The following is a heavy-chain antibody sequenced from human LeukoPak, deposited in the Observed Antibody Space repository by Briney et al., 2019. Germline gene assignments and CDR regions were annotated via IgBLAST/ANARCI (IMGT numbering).Heavy chain of an antibody. CDR2: ISGSGGST. D-gene: IGHD2-2*01. CDR1: GFTFSSYA. J-gene: IGHJ3*02. Sequence: PGGSLRLSCAASGFTFSSYAMSWVRQAPGKGLGWVSAISGSGGSTYYADSVKGRFTISRDNSKNTLYLQMNSLRAEDTAVYYCAKDIVVVPAAQIHDAFDIWGQGTMVTVSS. CDR3: AKDIVVVPAAQIHDAFDI. V-gene: IGHV3-23*01.